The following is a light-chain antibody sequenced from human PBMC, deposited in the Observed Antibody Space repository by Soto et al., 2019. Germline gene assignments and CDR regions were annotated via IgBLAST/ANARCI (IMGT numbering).Light chain of an antibody. CDR3: QQSYSTPPA. J-gene: IGKJ2*01. CDR1: QSFSSN. Sequence: EIVMTQSPATLSVSPGERATLSCRASQSFSSNLAWYQQKPGQAPRLLIYGASTRATGIPARFSGSGSGTEFTLTISSLQSEDFATYYCQQSYSTPPAFGQGTKLEIK. CDR2: GAS. V-gene: IGKV3-15*01.